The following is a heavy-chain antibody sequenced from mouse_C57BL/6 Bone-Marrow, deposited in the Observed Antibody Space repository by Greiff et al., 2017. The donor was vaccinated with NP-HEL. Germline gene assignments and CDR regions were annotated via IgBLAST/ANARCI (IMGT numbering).Heavy chain of an antibody. CDR1: GYSITSGYY. Sequence: VQLQQSGPGLVKPSQSLSLTCSVTGYSITSGYYWNWIRQFPGNKLEWMGYISYDGSNNYNPSLKNRISITRDTSKNQFFLKMNSVTTEDTATYYCARRWLLRYRYAMDYWGQGTSVTVSS. D-gene: IGHD1-1*01. J-gene: IGHJ4*01. V-gene: IGHV3-6*01. CDR2: ISYDGSN. CDR3: ARRWLLRYRYAMDY.